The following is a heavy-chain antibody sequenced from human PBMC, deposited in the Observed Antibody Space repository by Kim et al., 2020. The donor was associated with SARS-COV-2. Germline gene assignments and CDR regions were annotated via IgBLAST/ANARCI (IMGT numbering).Heavy chain of an antibody. Sequence: GGSLRLSCAASGSTFSEYVMSWVRQAPGKGLEWVSAISDSGSSTYYADSVKGRFTISRDNSKKTLHLQMNSLRAEDTAIYYCAKDRSAVADRGRVFDYWGQGNLVTVSS. V-gene: IGHV3-23*01. CDR1: GSTFSEYV. CDR2: ISDSGSST. CDR3: AKDRSAVADRGRVFDY. J-gene: IGHJ4*02. D-gene: IGHD6-19*01.